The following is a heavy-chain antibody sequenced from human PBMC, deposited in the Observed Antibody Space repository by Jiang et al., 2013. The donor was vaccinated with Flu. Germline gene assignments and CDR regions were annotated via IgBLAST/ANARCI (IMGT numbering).Heavy chain of an antibody. CDR2: INVGNGNT. CDR1: IHLHQKC. Sequence: EVKEAWGLSEGFLQGFWIHLHQKCYSLGAPGPGQRLEWMGWINVGNGNTKYSQKFQGRVTITRDTSASTAYMELSSLRSEDTAVYYCARREVRHFDYWGQGTLVTVSS. V-gene: IGHV1-3*01. CDR3: ARREVRHFDY. D-gene: IGHD1-26*01. J-gene: IGHJ4*02.